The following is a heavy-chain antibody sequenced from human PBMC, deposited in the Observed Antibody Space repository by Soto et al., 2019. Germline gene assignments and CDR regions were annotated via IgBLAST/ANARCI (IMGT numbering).Heavy chain of an antibody. Sequence: EVQLLESGGGLVQPGGSLRLSCAASGFTFSSYAMSWVRQAPGKGLEWVSAISGSGGSTYYADSVKGRFTISRDNSKNTLYLQMNSLRAEDTAVYYCAKDERVVVVAAMVFGFDYWGQGTLVTVSS. J-gene: IGHJ4*02. V-gene: IGHV3-23*01. D-gene: IGHD2-15*01. CDR3: AKDERVVVVAAMVFGFDY. CDR1: GFTFSSYA. CDR2: ISGSGGST.